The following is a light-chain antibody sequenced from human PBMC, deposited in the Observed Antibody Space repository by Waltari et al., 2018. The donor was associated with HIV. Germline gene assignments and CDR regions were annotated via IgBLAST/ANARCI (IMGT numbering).Light chain of an antibody. V-gene: IGKV1-5*03. CDR3: QQYNGPYT. J-gene: IGKJ2*01. Sequence: DIQMTQSPSTLSASVGDRVTITCRASQSIGRWLAWFQQKPGKAPKLLIYEASTLERGVPSRFSGSGSGTEFTLTISSLQPGDFATYHCQQYNGPYTFGQGTKLEIK. CDR2: EAS. CDR1: QSIGRW.